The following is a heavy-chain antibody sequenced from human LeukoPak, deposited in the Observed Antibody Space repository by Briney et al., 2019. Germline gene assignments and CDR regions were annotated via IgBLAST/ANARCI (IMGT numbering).Heavy chain of an antibody. V-gene: IGHV4-38-2*02. CDR3: ARDAYYYGSGSYYFDY. Sequence: SETLSLTCTVSGYSISSGYYWAWIRQPPGKGLEWIGSTYHSGSTYYNPSLKSRVTMSVDTSKNQFSLKLSSVTAADTAVYYCARDAYYYGSGSYYFDYWGQGTLVTVSS. D-gene: IGHD3-10*01. CDR1: GYSISSGYY. CDR2: TYHSGST. J-gene: IGHJ4*02.